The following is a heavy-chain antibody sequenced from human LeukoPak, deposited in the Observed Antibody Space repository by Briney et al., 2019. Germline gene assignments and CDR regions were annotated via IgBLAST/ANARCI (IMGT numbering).Heavy chain of an antibody. V-gene: IGHV4-30-2*01. CDR3: ARDGIVGATKGFFDY. D-gene: IGHD1-26*01. CDR2: IYHSGST. J-gene: IGHJ4*02. Sequence: SETLSLTCTVSGGSISSGGYYWSWIRQPPGKGLEWIGYIYHSGSTYYNPSLKSRVTISVDRSKNQFSLKLSSVTAADTAVYYCARDGIVGATKGFFDYWGQGTLVTVSS. CDR1: GGSISSGGYY.